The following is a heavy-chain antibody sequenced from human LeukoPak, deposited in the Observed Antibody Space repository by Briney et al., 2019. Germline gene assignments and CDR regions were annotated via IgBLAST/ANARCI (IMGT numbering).Heavy chain of an antibody. CDR3: ARDWQLPSGPDVFDI. V-gene: IGHV1-18*01. Sequence: GASVKVSCKASGFSFPSYGISWVRQAPGQGLEWIGWITAYDGDTNYAEKFQGRVTIATDTSTSTASMELWSLRSDDTAVYYCARDWQLPSGPDVFDIWGQGTVATVSS. J-gene: IGHJ3*02. CDR2: ITAYDGDT. D-gene: IGHD1-1*01. CDR1: GFSFPSYG.